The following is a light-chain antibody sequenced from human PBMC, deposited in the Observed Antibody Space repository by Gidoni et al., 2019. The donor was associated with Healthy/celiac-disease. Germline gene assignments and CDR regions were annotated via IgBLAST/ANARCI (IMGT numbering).Light chain of an antibody. V-gene: IGKV1-27*01. CDR1: QGISNY. J-gene: IGKJ3*01. CDR3: QKYNRAPPRGFT. Sequence: DIQMTQSPSSLSASVGDRVTITCRASQGISNYLAWYQQKPGKVPKLLIYAASTLQSGVPSRFSGSGSGTDFTLTISSLKPEDVATYYCQKYNRAPPRGFTFGPGTKVDIK. CDR2: AAS.